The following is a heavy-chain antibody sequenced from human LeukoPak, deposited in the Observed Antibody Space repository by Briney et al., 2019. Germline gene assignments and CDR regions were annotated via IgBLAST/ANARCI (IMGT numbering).Heavy chain of an antibody. V-gene: IGHV3-23*01. CDR1: GGSISTYY. D-gene: IGHD1-26*01. Sequence: ETLSLTCTVSGGSISTYYWSWVRQVPGKGLEWVSGISASGGSTSYADSVRGRFTISRDNSKNTLYVQMNSLRDEDTAVYYCAKDQRWESPHYLDSWGQGTLVTVSS. CDR2: ISASGGST. J-gene: IGHJ4*02. CDR3: AKDQRWESPHYLDS.